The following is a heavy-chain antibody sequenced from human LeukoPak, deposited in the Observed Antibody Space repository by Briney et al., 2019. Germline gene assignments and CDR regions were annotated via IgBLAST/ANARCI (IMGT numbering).Heavy chain of an antibody. Sequence: PGGSLRLSCAASGFTFSSYSMNWVRQAPGKGLEWVSSISSSSSYIYYADSLKGRFTISRDNAKNSLYLQMNSLRAEDTAVYYCAKDQEGSGWYVSLSYWGQGTLVTVSS. CDR2: ISSSSSYI. V-gene: IGHV3-21*04. CDR1: GFTFSSYS. D-gene: IGHD6-19*01. J-gene: IGHJ4*02. CDR3: AKDQEGSGWYVSLSY.